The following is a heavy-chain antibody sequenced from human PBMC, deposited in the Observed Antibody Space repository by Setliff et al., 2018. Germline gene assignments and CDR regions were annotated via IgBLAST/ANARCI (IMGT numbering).Heavy chain of an antibody. Sequence: SETLSLTCTVSDDSFTSSRYYWGWIRQAPGSGLEWIGSISYSGTPYYNASVESRVAISIDTSRNQFSLELRSVTVADTATYYCVRPGGTTVVARHFDYWGAGILVTVSS. V-gene: IGHV4-39*01. CDR2: ISYSGTP. J-gene: IGHJ4*01. CDR1: DDSFTSSRYY. D-gene: IGHD2-15*01. CDR3: VRPGGTTVVARHFDY.